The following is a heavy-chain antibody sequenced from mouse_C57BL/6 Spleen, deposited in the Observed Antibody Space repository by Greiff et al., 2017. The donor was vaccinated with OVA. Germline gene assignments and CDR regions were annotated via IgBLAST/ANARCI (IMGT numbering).Heavy chain of an antibody. CDR2: ISDGGSYT. V-gene: IGHV5-4*01. D-gene: IGHD1-1*01. Sequence: EVKVVESGGGLVKPGGSLKLSCAASGFTFSSYAMSWVRQTPEKRLEWVATISDGGSYTYYPDNVKGRFTISRDNAKNNLYLQMSHLKSEDTAMYYCAREDPDYYGSSYGYFDVWGTGTTVTVSS. CDR1: GFTFSSYA. J-gene: IGHJ1*03. CDR3: AREDPDYYGSSYGYFDV.